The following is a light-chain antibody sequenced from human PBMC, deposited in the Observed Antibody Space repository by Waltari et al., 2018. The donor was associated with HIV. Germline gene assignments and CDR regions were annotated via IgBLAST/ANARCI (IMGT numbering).Light chain of an antibody. CDR2: LEGGGGY. CDR3: ETWDSSTWV. V-gene: IGLV4-60*02. J-gene: IGLJ3*02. CDR1: SGHSRNI. Sequence: QPVLTQSSSASASLGSSVKLTCTLTSGHSRNIIAWHQQQPGKAPRYLMKLEGGGGYNKGSGVHHRFSGSSSGADRYLTISNLQFEDEADYYCETWDSSTWVFGGGTKVTVL.